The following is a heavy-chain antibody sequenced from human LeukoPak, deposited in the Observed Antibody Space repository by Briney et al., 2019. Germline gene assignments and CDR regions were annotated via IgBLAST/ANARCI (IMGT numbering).Heavy chain of an antibody. V-gene: IGHV1-18*01. D-gene: IGHD6-13*01. Sequence: ASVKVSRKASGYTFTSYGISWVRQAPGQGLEWMGWISAYNGNTNYAQKLQGRVTMTTDTSTSTAYMELRSLRSDDTALYYCAKDSTEGSSWICPSYWGQGTLVTVSS. CDR3: AKDSTEGSSWICPSY. J-gene: IGHJ4*02. CDR1: GYTFTSYG. CDR2: ISAYNGNT.